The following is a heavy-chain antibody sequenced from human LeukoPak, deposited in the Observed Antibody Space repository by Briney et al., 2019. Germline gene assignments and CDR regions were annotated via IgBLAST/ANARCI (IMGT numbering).Heavy chain of an antibody. CDR1: GYTFTGYY. CDR2: INPNSGGT. CDR3: ARDPPAYCGGDCIDY. J-gene: IGHJ4*02. Sequence: ASVKVSCKASGYTFTGYYMHWVRQARGQGLEWMGRINPNSGGTNYAQKFQGRVTMTRDTSISTAYMELSRLRSDDTAVYYCARDPPAYCGGDCIDYWGQGTLVTVSS. D-gene: IGHD2-21*02. V-gene: IGHV1-2*06.